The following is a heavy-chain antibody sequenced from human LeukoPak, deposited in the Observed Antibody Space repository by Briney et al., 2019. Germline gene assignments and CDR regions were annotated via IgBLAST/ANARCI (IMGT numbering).Heavy chain of an antibody. Sequence: ASVKVSCKASGGTFSSYDISWVRQAPGQGLEWMGIINPSGGSTSHAQKFQGRVTMTRDMSTSTVYMELSSLRSEDTAVYYCARVDCSGGSCFYYFDYWAREPWSPSPQ. J-gene: IGHJ4*02. CDR2: INPSGGST. CDR3: ARVDCSGGSCFYYFDY. CDR1: GGTFSSYD. V-gene: IGHV1-46*01. D-gene: IGHD2-15*01.